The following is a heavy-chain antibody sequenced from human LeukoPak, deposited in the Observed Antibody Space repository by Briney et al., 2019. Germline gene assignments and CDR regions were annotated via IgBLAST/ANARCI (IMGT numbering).Heavy chain of an antibody. V-gene: IGHV3-11*04. Sequence: GGSLRLSCAASGFTFKDYYMSWIRQAPGKGLEWVSYISSSGTTIYYADSVKGRFTISRDNSKNTLYLQMGSLRAEDMAVYYCASNFSGSPVWGQGTMVTVSS. CDR3: ASNFSGSPV. J-gene: IGHJ3*01. CDR2: ISSSGTTI. CDR1: GFTFKDYY. D-gene: IGHD1-26*01.